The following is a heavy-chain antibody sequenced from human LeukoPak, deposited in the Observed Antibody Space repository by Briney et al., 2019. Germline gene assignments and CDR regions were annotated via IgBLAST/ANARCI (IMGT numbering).Heavy chain of an antibody. V-gene: IGHV4-39*07. CDR1: GGSISSSSYY. CDR3: ARDLSAAAPFDY. D-gene: IGHD6-13*01. CDR2: IYYSGST. J-gene: IGHJ4*02. Sequence: SETLSLTCTVSGGSISSSSYYWGWIRQPPGKGLEWIGSIYYSGSTYYNPSLKSRVTISVDTSKNQLSLKLSSVTAADTAVYYCARDLSAAAPFDYWGQGTLVTVSS.